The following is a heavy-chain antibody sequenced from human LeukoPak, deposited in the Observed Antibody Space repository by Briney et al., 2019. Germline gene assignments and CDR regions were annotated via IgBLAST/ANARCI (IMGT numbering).Heavy chain of an antibody. D-gene: IGHD4-17*01. V-gene: IGHV1-24*01. Sequence: EASVKVSCKVSGYTLTELSMHWVRQAPGKGLEWMGGFDPEDGETIYAQKFQGRVTMTEDTSTDTAYMELSSLRSEGTAVYYCATESPRDYGDANSYYYYYYGMDVWGQGTTVTVSS. CDR3: ATESPRDYGDANSYYYYYYGMDV. CDR1: GYTLTELS. J-gene: IGHJ6*02. CDR2: FDPEDGET.